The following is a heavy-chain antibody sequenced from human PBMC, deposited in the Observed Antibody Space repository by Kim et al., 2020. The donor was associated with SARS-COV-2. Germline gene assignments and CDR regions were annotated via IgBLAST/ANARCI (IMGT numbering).Heavy chain of an antibody. Sequence: SVKVSCKASGGTFSCYAISWVRQAPGQGLEWMGRLIPLLGMANYAQKFQGRVTITADKSTSTAYMALSSLRSEDTDVYYSERLGVGLAPCWGQGTLVT. CDR1: GGTFSCYA. V-gene: IGHV1-69*04. CDR3: ERLGVGLAPC. CDR2: LIPLLGMA. D-gene: IGHD3-16*01. J-gene: IGHJ4*02.